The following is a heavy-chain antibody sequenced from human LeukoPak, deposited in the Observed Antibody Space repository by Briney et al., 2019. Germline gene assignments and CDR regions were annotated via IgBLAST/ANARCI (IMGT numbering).Heavy chain of an antibody. Sequence: GGSLRLSCAASGFTFSSYAMHWVRQAPGKGLEYVSAISSNGGSTYYANSVKGRFTISRDNSKNTLYLQMGSLRAEDMAVYYCARDRSPPTVSDGDDAFGIWGQGTMVTVSS. D-gene: IGHD4-17*01. CDR2: ISSNGGST. CDR1: GFTFSSYA. V-gene: IGHV3-64*01. J-gene: IGHJ3*02. CDR3: ARDRSPPTVSDGDDAFGI.